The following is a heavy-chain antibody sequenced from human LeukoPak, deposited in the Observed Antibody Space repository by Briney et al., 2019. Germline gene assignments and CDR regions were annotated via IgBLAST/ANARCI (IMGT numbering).Heavy chain of an antibody. CDR1: GFTFSSYG. J-gene: IGHJ4*02. Sequence: GGSLRLSCAASGFTFSSYGMHWVRQAPGKGLEWVAVISYDGSNKYYADSVKGRFTISRDNSKNTLYLQMNSLRAEDTAVYYCASRPGRSPVHWGQGTLVTVSS. CDR2: ISYDGSNK. D-gene: IGHD1-26*01. V-gene: IGHV3-30*03. CDR3: ASRPGRSPVH.